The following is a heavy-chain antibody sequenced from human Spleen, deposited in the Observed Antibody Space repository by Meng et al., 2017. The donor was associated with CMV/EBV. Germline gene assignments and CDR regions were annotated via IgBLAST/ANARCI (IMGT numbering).Heavy chain of an antibody. CDR3: ARVSCSSTSCYYYYYYGMDV. V-gene: IGHV4-39*01. CDR2: IYYSGST. J-gene: IGHJ6*02. Sequence: WVRQAPGKGLEWIGSIYYSGSTYYNPSLKSRVTISVDTSKNQFSLKLSSVTAADTAVYYCARVSCSSTSCYYYYYYGMDVWGQGTTVTVSS. D-gene: IGHD2-2*01.